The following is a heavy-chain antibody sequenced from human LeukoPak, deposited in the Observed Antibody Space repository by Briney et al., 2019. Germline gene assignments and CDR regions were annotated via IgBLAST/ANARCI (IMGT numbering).Heavy chain of an antibody. CDR3: ATNGWYCLDH. CDR1: GGSISSSSYY. CDR2: IYYSGST. D-gene: IGHD6-19*01. V-gene: IGHV4-39*02. J-gene: IGHJ1*01. Sequence: SETPSLTCTVSGGSISSSSYYWGWIRQPPGKGLEWIGSIYYSGSTYYNPSLKSRVTISVDKSNNHFSLRLTSVTAADTAVYYCATNGWYCLDHWGQGALVTVSS.